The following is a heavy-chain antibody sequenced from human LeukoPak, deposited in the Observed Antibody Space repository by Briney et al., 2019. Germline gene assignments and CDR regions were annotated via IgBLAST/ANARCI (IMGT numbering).Heavy chain of an antibody. Sequence: RPSETLSLTCSVSGGSISSYYWSWIRQPPGKGLEWIGYIYYSGSVNYNPSLKGRVTMSADASNNQFSLNLTSVTAADTAVYFCARSGYYDFWSGYYVYWSQGTLVPVSS. D-gene: IGHD3-3*01. CDR1: GGSISSYY. CDR2: IYYSGSV. CDR3: ARSGYYDFWSGYYVY. J-gene: IGHJ4*02. V-gene: IGHV4-59*01.